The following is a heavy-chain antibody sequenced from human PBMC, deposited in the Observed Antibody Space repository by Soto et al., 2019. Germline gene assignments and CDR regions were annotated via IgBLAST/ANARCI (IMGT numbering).Heavy chain of an antibody. CDR3: AKDDSYYDSSGYQV. J-gene: IGHJ4*02. CDR1: GFTFSSHA. Sequence: PGGSLRLSCAASGFTFSSHAMSWVRQAPGKGLEWVSAISGSGGSTYYADSVKGRFTISRDNSKNTLYLQMNSLRAEDTAVYYCAKDDSYYDSSGYQVWGQGTLVTVSS. V-gene: IGHV3-23*01. CDR2: ISGSGGST. D-gene: IGHD3-22*01.